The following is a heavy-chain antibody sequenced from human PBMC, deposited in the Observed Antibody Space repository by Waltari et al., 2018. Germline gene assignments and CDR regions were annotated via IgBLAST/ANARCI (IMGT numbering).Heavy chain of an antibody. CDR2: MNPNSGNT. Sequence: QVQLVQSGAEVKKPGASVKVSCKASGYTFTSYDINWVRQATGQGLEWMGWMNPNSGNTGYAQKFQGRVTMTRNTSISTAYMELSSLKTEDTAVYYCARVGAYCSGGSCYPRYFFDYWGQGTLVTVSS. V-gene: IGHV1-8*01. J-gene: IGHJ4*02. D-gene: IGHD2-15*01. CDR3: ARVGAYCSGGSCYPRYFFDY. CDR1: GYTFTSYD.